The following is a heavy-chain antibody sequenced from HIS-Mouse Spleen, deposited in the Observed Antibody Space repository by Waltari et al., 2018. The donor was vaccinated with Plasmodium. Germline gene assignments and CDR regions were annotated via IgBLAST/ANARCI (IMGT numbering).Heavy chain of an antibody. J-gene: IGHJ4*02. D-gene: IGHD6-6*01. CDR1: GFTFSSYW. V-gene: IGHV3-74*01. CDR2: INSDGSRT. Sequence: EVQLVESGGGLVQPVGSLRLSCVAAGFTFSSYWLHWVRQAPGRGVGWVSRINSDGSRTSYADSVKGRFTISRDNAKNTLYLQMNSLRAEDTAVYYCARGIAARDWGQGTLVTVSS. CDR3: ARGIAARD.